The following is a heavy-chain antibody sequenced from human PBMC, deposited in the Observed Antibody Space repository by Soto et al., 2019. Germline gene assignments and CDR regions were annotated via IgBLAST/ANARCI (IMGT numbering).Heavy chain of an antibody. CDR3: AKAWDGYNSIDY. CDR1: GFTFDDYA. J-gene: IGHJ4*02. CDR2: ISWNSGSR. Sequence: DVQLVESGGGLVQPGRSLRLSCAASGFTFDDYAMHWVRQAPGKGLEWVSGISWNSGSRGYADSVKGRFTISRDNAKNSLYLQMNSLRAEDTALYYCAKAWDGYNSIDYWGQGTLLTVSS. V-gene: IGHV3-9*01. D-gene: IGHD5-12*01.